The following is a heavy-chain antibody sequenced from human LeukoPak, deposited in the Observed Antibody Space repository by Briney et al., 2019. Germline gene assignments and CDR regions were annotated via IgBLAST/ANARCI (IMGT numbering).Heavy chain of an antibody. D-gene: IGHD1-26*01. CDR3: ASTLVGAMAYFQH. Sequence: GALRLSCAASGFTFSSYAMHWVRQAPGKGLEYVSAISSNGGSTYYANSVKGRFTISRDNSKNTLYLQMGSLRAEDMAVYYCASTLVGAMAYFQHWGQGTLVTVSS. CDR1: GFTFSSYA. CDR2: ISSNGGST. J-gene: IGHJ1*01. V-gene: IGHV3-64*01.